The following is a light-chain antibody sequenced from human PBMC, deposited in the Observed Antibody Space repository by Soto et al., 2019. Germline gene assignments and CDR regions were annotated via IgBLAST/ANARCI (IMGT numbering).Light chain of an antibody. CDR2: AAS. Sequence: AIRMTQSPSSFSASTGDRVTITCRASQGISSYLAWYQQKPGKAPKLLIYAASTLHSGVPTRFSGSGSGTDFPPTISWLQAEYCVTYCYQQNDSDPRTFGQGTKVEIK. CDR1: QGISSY. J-gene: IGKJ1*01. CDR3: QQNDSDPRT. V-gene: IGKV1-8*01.